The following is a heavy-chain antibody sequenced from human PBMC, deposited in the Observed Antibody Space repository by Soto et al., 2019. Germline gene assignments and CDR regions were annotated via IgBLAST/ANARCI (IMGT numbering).Heavy chain of an antibody. V-gene: IGHV1-69*13. CDR3: ARARLKARDAFDI. CDR1: GGTFSSYA. Sequence: ASVKVSCKASGGTFSSYAISWVRQAPGQGLEWMGGIIPIFGTANYAQKFQGRVTITADESTSTAYMELSSLRSEDTAVYYCARARLKARDAFDILGQGTMVTVS. CDR2: IIPIFGTA. J-gene: IGHJ3*02. D-gene: IGHD5-12*01.